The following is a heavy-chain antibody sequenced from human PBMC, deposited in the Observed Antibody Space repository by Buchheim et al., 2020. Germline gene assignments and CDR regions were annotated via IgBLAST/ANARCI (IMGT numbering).Heavy chain of an antibody. CDR2: IDSDGSSI. CDR3: ARVLRDGYNSGTFYFDY. D-gene: IGHD5-24*01. Sequence: EVQLVESGGGLVQPGGSLRLSCAASGFTFSNYWMHWVRQAPGKGLVLVSRIDSDGSSISYADSVKGRFTISRDNSKNTLYLQMNSLRAEDTAMYYCARVLRDGYNSGTFYFDYWGQGTL. J-gene: IGHJ4*02. CDR1: GFTFSNYW. V-gene: IGHV3-74*01.